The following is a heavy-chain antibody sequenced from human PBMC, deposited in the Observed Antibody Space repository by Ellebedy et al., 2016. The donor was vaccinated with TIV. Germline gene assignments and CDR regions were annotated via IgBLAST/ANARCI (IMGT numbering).Heavy chain of an antibody. J-gene: IGHJ4*02. CDR3: AVGFSSGY. CDR2: MSSSSSRV. CDR1: GLTFSSYN. D-gene: IGHD6-19*01. Sequence: GESLKISCAASGLTFSSYNMHWVRQAPGRGLACVSKMSSSSSRVYYADSVKGRFTISRDNAKNSLYLQMNSLRDEDTAVYYCAVGFSSGYWGQGTLVTVSS. V-gene: IGHV3-48*02.